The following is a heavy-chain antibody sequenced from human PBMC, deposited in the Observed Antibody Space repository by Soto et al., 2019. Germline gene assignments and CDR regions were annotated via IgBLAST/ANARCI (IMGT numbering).Heavy chain of an antibody. V-gene: IGHV3-23*01. D-gene: IGHD3-22*01. CDR3: AKVIYDSSGHSVGFVY. CDR2: ISGSGGST. Sequence: PGGSLRLSCAASGFTFSSYAMSWVRQAPGKGLEWVSAISGSGGSTYYADSVKGRFTISRDNSKNTLYLQMNSLRAEDTAVYYCAKVIYDSSGHSVGFVYWGPGILVTV. J-gene: IGHJ4*02. CDR1: GFTFSSYA.